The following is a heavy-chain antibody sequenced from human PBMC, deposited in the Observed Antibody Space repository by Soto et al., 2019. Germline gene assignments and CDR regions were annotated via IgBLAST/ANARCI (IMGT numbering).Heavy chain of an antibody. CDR1: GFTFSNYW. J-gene: IGHJ4*02. Sequence: EVQLVESGGGLVQPGGSLRLSCAASGFTFSNYWMHWVRQAPGKGLVWVSHINYDGSSTNYADSVKGRFTISRDNAENMLSLQMNSLRAEDTAVYYCARDCCAAPFDHWGQGTLVTGSS. CDR3: ARDCCAAPFDH. D-gene: IGHD2-15*01. CDR2: INYDGSST. V-gene: IGHV3-74*01.